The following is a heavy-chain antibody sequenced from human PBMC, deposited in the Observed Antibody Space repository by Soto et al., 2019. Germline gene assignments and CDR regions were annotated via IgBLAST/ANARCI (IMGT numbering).Heavy chain of an antibody. CDR2: IWYDGSNK. D-gene: IGHD2-2*01. V-gene: IGHV3-33*01. Sequence: PGGSLRLSCAASGFTFSSYGMHWVRQAPGKGLEWVAVIWYDGSNKYYADSVKGRFTISRDNSKNTLYLQMNSLRAEDTAVYYCARVQSPAAIWYDYWGQGTLVTVSS. CDR3: ARVQSPAAIWYDY. J-gene: IGHJ4*02. CDR1: GFTFSSYG.